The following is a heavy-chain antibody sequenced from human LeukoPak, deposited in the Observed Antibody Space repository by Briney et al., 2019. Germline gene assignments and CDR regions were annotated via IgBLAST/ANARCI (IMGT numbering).Heavy chain of an antibody. J-gene: IGHJ4*02. CDR2: ISSSSSYI. V-gene: IGHV3-21*01. CDR3: ARVDTIFGVVIPTFDY. Sequence: KPGGSLRLSCAASGFTFSSYSMNWVRQAPGKGLEWVSSISSSSSYIYYADSVKGRFTISRDNAKNSLYLQMNSLRAEDTAVYYCARVDTIFGVVIPTFDYWGQGTLVIISS. D-gene: IGHD3-3*01. CDR1: GFTFSSYS.